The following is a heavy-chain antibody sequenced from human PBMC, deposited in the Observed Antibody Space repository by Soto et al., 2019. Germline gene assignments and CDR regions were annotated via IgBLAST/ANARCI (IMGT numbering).Heavy chain of an antibody. J-gene: IGHJ4*02. D-gene: IGHD1-1*01. CDR2: INHSGST. V-gene: IGHV4-34*01. Sequence: SETLSLTCAVYGGSFSGYYWSWIRQPPGKGLEWIGEINHSGSTNYNPSLKSRVTISVDTSKNQFSLKLSSVTAADTAVYYCARYRTGTTDYYFDYWGQVTLVTVSS. CDR3: ARYRTGTTDYYFDY. CDR1: GGSFSGYY.